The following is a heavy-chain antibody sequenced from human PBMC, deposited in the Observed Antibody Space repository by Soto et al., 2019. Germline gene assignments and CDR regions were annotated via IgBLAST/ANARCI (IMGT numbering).Heavy chain of an antibody. CDR1: GGTFSSYA. CDR3: ARSLELLYYYYGMDV. D-gene: IGHD1-7*01. CDR2: IIPIFGTA. V-gene: IGHV1-69*13. J-gene: IGHJ6*02. Sequence: ASVKVSFKASGGTFSSYAISWVRQAPGQGLEWMGGIIPIFGTANYAQKFQGRVTITADESTSTAYMELSSLRSEDTAVYYCARSLELLYYYYGMDVWGQGTTVTVSS.